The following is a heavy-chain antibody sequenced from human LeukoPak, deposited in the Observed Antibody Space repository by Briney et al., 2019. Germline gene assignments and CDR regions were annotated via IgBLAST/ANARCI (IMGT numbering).Heavy chain of an antibody. J-gene: IGHJ4*02. CDR3: ARLSSSWDHFDQ. V-gene: IGHV4-39*01. CDR1: GGSISSSSYY. CDR2: IYYSGST. D-gene: IGHD6-13*01. Sequence: PSETLSLTCTVSGGSISSSSYYWGWIRQPPGKGLEWIGSIYYSGSTYYNPSLKSRVTISIDTPENQFSLKLSSVTAADTAVYYCARLSSSWDHFDQRGQGTLVAVSS.